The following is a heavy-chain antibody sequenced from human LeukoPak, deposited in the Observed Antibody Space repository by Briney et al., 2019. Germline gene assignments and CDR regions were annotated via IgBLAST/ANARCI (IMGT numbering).Heavy chain of an antibody. J-gene: IGHJ4*02. Sequence: SETLSLTCTVSGGSISSYYWSWIRQPAGKGLEWIGRIYTSGSTNYNPSLKSRVTMSVDTSKNQFSLKLSSVTAADTAVYYCARDILSEDGGNSDYWGQGTLVTVSP. CDR3: ARDILSEDGGNSDY. V-gene: IGHV4-4*07. D-gene: IGHD4-23*01. CDR1: GGSISSYY. CDR2: IYTSGST.